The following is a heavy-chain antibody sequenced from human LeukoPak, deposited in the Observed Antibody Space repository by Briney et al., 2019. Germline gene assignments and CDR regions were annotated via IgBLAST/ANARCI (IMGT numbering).Heavy chain of an antibody. CDR3: ARDYGDYAGVVY. CDR2: INPNSGGT. CDR1: GYTFTGYY. V-gene: IGHV1-2*02. J-gene: IGHJ4*02. D-gene: IGHD4-17*01. Sequence: ASPKVSCKASGYTFTGYYMQWVRHAPGQGLEWMGWINPNSGGTNYAQKFQGSVTMTRDTSLSTAYMEPSRLGADDTAVYYCARDYGDYAGVVYWGQGALVTVSS.